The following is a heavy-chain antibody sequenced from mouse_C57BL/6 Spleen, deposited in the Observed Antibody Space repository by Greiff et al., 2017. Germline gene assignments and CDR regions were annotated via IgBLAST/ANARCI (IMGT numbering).Heavy chain of an antibody. J-gene: IGHJ1*03. Sequence: QVQLKQSGAELVKPGASVKMSCKASGYTFTSYWITWVKQRPGQGLEWIGDIYPGSGSNNYNEQFKRKATLTVDPSSSPAYKQLSSRTSEDSAFYYGARPAITTVVATGVWGTGTTVTVSS. CDR2: IYPGSGSN. CDR3: ARPAITTVVATGV. V-gene: IGHV1-55*01. D-gene: IGHD1-1*01. CDR1: GYTFTSYW.